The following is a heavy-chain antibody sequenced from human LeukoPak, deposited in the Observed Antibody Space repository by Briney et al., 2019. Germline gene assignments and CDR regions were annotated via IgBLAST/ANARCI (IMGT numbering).Heavy chain of an antibody. Sequence: GGSLRLSCVASGFTFSSYGMHWVRQAPGKGLEWVAVIWYDGSNKYYADSVKGRLTISRDNSKNTLYLQMNSLRAEDTAVYYCARERTVGGMDVWGQGTTVTVSS. J-gene: IGHJ6*02. V-gene: IGHV3-33*08. D-gene: IGHD4-23*01. CDR1: GFTFSSYG. CDR3: ARERTVGGMDV. CDR2: IWYDGSNK.